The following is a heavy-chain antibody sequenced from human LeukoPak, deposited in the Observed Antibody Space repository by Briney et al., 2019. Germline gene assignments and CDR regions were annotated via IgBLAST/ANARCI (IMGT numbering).Heavy chain of an antibody. J-gene: IGHJ4*02. CDR1: GGSISSYY. Sequence: SETLSLTCTVSGGSISSYYWSWIRQPPGKGLEWIGYIYYSGSTNYNPSLKSRVTISVDTSKNQFSLKLSSVTAADTAVYYCAREGGGKVVPAPDYWGQGTLVTVSS. D-gene: IGHD2-2*01. V-gene: IGHV4-59*12. CDR2: IYYSGST. CDR3: AREGGGKVVPAPDY.